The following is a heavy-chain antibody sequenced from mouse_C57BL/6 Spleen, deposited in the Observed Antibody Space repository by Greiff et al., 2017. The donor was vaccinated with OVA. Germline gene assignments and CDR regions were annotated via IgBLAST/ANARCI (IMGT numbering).Heavy chain of an antibody. CDR1: GFTFSSYA. D-gene: IGHD2-4*01. CDR2: ISDGGSYT. V-gene: IGHV5-4*01. CDR3: ARGDYDSFAY. Sequence: EVQGVESGGGLVKPGGSLKLSCAASGFTFSSYAMSWVRQTPEKRLEWVATISDGGSYTYYPDNVKGRFTISRDNAKNNLYLQMSHLKSEDTAMYYCARGDYDSFAYWGQGTLVTVSA. J-gene: IGHJ3*01.